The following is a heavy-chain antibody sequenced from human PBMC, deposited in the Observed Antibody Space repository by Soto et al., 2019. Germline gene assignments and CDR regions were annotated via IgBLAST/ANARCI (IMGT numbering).Heavy chain of an antibody. CDR1: GGSISSYH. D-gene: IGHD2-15*01. V-gene: IGHV4-59*01. CDR2: IYYKGNT. J-gene: IGHJ4*02. Sequence: SETLSLTCTVSGGSISSYHWSWIRQPPGKGLEWIGYIYYKGNTNYSPSLQSRVTISVDTSKNQFSLTLSSVTAADTAVYYCAREVVYSGYFDYWGQGALVTVSS. CDR3: AREVVYSGYFDY.